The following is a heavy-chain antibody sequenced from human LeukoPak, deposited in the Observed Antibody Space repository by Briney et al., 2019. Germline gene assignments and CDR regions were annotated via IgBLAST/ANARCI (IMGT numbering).Heavy chain of an antibody. D-gene: IGHD3-3*02. Sequence: PGGSLRLSCAASGFTASTYYMNWLRQAPGKGLEWVSIIYSGGTTYYADSVKGRFTISRDTSKNTLSLQMNSLRAEDTAVYFCARVGDHFHWNLDLWGRGTLVTVSS. V-gene: IGHV3-53*01. CDR1: GFTASTYY. CDR3: ARVGDHFHWNLDL. CDR2: IYSGGTT. J-gene: IGHJ2*01.